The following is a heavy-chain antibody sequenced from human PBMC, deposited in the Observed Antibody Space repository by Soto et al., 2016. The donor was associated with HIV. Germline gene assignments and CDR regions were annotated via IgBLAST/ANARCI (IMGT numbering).Heavy chain of an antibody. Sequence: VQLVESGGDFIQPGRSLRLSCAGSGFRFGDYGISWVRQAPGKGLEWVSFIRSEDYGGTAEFAASVKGRFSMSRDDSKGLVYLHMSGLKIEDTAIYFCARYATVTKSFDYWGQGTRSSSRQ. D-gene: IGHD4-17*01. CDR3: ARYATVTKSFDY. CDR1: GFRFGDYG. J-gene: IGHJ4*02. V-gene: IGHV3-49*04. CDR2: IRSEDYGGTA.